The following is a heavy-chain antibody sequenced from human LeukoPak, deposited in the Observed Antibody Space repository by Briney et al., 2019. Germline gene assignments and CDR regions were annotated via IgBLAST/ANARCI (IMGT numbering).Heavy chain of an antibody. D-gene: IGHD6-19*01. J-gene: IGHJ5*02. CDR1: GGTFSSYT. Sequence: GASVKVSCKASGGTFSSYTISWVRQAPGQGLEWMGRIIPILGIANYAQKFQGRVTITADKSTSTAYMELSSLRSEDTAVHYCARDREIIPDPGIALEGVWFDPWGQGTLVTVSS. V-gene: IGHV1-69*04. CDR3: ARDREIIPDPGIALEGVWFDP. CDR2: IIPILGIA.